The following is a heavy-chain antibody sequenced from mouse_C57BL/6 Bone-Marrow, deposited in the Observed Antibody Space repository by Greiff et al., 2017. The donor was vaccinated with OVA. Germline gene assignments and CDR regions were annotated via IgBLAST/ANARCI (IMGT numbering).Heavy chain of an antibody. CDR3: ARRLRSWYFDV. V-gene: IGHV5-12*01. CDR1: GFTFSDYY. J-gene: IGHJ1*03. D-gene: IGHD1-1*01. Sequence: EVQLQESGGGLVQPGGSLKLSCAASGFTFSDYYMYWVRQTPEKRLEWVAYISNGGGSTYYPDTVKGRFTISRDNAKNTLYLQMSRLKSEDTAMYYCARRLRSWYFDVWGTGTTVTVSS. CDR2: ISNGGGST.